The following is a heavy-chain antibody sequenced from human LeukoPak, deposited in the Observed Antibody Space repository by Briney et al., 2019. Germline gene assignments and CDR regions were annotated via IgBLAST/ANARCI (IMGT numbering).Heavy chain of an antibody. CDR3: ARGADYGDYGGDFDY. D-gene: IGHD4-17*01. J-gene: IGHJ4*02. Sequence: GASVKVSCEASGYTFTSYGISRVRQAPGQGLEWMGWISAYNGNTNYAQKLQGRVTMTTDTSTSTAYMELRSLRSDDTAVYYCARGADYGDYGGDFDYWGQGTLVTVSS. CDR2: ISAYNGNT. V-gene: IGHV1-18*01. CDR1: GYTFTSYG.